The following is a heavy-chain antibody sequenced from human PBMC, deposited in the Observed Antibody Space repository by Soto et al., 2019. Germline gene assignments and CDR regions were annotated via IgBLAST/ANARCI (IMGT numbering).Heavy chain of an antibody. V-gene: IGHV4-61*01. CDR2: IYYSGST. J-gene: IGHJ4*02. D-gene: IGHD6-13*01. Sequence: SETLSLTCTVSGGSVSSGSYYWSWIRQPPGKGLEWIGYIYYSGSTNYNPSLKSRVTISVDTSKNQFSLELSSVTAADTAVYYCARAEAAAGHFDYWGQGTLVTVSS. CDR1: GGSVSSGSYY. CDR3: ARAEAAAGHFDY.